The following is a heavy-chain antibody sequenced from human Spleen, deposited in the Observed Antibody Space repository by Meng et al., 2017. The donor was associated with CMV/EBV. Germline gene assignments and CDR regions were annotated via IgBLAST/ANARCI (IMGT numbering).Heavy chain of an antibody. CDR2: INPVSGVT. V-gene: IGHV1-18*01. CDR1: GYTFTVYG. Sequence: ASVKVSCKAFGYTFTVYGVSWVRQAPGQGLEWMGIINPVSGVTTYAQKFQGRVTMARDTSTTTAYMEMSSLRSDDTAVFYCARSESLDHWGQGTLVTVSS. CDR3: ARSESLDH. J-gene: IGHJ4*02.